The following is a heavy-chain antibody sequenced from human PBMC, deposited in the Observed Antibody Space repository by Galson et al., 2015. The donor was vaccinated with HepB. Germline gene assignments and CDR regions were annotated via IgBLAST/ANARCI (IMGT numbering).Heavy chain of an antibody. D-gene: IGHD6-19*01. J-gene: IGHJ3*02. CDR3: AREGSSGWYRGVDAFDI. CDR2: ISSSSSYI. Sequence: SLRLSCAASGFTFSSYSMNWVRQAPGKGLEWVSSISSSSSYIYYADSVKGRFTISRDNAKNSLYLQMNSLRAEDTAVYYCAREGSSGWYRGVDAFDIWGQGTMVTVSS. V-gene: IGHV3-21*01. CDR1: GFTFSSYS.